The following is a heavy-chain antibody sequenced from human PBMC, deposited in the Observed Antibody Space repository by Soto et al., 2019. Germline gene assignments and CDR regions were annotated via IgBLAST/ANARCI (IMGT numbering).Heavy chain of an antibody. V-gene: IGHV3-23*01. J-gene: IGHJ4*02. D-gene: IGHD1-26*01. CDR3: AKKCRGSCPFDY. CDR1: GFTFSTNYG. CDR2: ISGSGDGI. Sequence: GGSLRLSCVGSGFTFSTNYGLAWVRQDRGKGLEWVSSISGSGDGIAYADSVKGRFTISTDSSKNTLYLQMNNLSADDTAVYFCAKKCRGSCPFDYWGQGTLVTVSS.